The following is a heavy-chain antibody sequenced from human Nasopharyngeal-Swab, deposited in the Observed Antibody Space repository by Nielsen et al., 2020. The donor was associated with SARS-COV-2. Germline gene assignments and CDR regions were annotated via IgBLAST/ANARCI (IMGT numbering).Heavy chain of an antibody. J-gene: IGHJ6*03. Sequence: GESLKISCAASGFTFSSYSMNWVRQAPGKGLEWVSYISSSSSTIYYADSVKGRFTISRVNARNSLYLQMNSLRAEDTAVYYCARDKKYSSSSFFYYYYMDVWGKGTTVTVSS. CDR1: GFTFSSYS. V-gene: IGHV3-48*04. CDR2: ISSSSSTI. D-gene: IGHD6-6*01. CDR3: ARDKKYSSSSFFYYYYMDV.